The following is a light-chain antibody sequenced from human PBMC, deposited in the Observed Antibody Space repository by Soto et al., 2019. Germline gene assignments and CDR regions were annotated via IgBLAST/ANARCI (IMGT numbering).Light chain of an antibody. CDR2: KAS. CDR1: QSISSW. J-gene: IGKJ4*02. Sequence: DIPMTQSPSTLSASVGDRVTITCRASQSISSWLAWYQQKPGKAPKLLIYKASSLESGVPSRFSGSGSGTEFTLTISSLQPDDFATYYCQQYNSYSWTFGGGTKVDIK. CDR3: QQYNSYSWT. V-gene: IGKV1-5*03.